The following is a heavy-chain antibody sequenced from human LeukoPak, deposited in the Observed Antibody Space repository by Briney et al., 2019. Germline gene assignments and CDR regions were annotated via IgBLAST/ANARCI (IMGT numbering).Heavy chain of an antibody. CDR1: GYTFTSYD. CDR3: ARGLMTMRDY. D-gene: IGHD3-16*01. CDR2: MNPNSGST. V-gene: IGHV1-8*01. J-gene: IGHJ4*02. Sequence: GASVKVSCKASGYTFTSYDINWVRQATGQGLEWMGWMNPNSGSTGYAQKFQGRVTMTRDTSISTAYMELSSLRSEDTAVYYCARGLMTMRDYWGQGTLVTVSS.